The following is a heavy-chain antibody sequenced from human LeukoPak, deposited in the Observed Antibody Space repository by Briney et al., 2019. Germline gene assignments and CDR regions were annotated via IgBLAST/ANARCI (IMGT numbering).Heavy chain of an antibody. D-gene: IGHD3-22*01. CDR1: GFTFSSYA. Sequence: PGGSLRLSCAASGFTFSSYAISWVRQAPGKGLEWVSAISGSGGSTYYADSVKGRFTISRDNSKNTLYLQMNSLRAEDTAVYYCAKTYYYDGSGYFYAFDIWGQGTMVTVSS. J-gene: IGHJ3*02. CDR3: AKTYYYDGSGYFYAFDI. V-gene: IGHV3-23*01. CDR2: ISGSGGST.